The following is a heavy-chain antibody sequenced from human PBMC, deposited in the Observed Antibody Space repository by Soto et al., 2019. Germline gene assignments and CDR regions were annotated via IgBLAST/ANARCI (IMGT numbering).Heavy chain of an antibody. CDR1: GFTFSSYW. CDR2: INSDGSST. Sequence: GGSLRLSCAASGFTFSSYWMHWVRQAPGKGLVWVSRINSDGSSTSYADSVKGRFTISRDNAKNTLYLQMNSLGAEDTAVYYCARVSGTDFWSGPAGYWGQGTLVTVSS. V-gene: IGHV3-74*01. D-gene: IGHD3-3*01. J-gene: IGHJ4*02. CDR3: ARVSGTDFWSGPAGY.